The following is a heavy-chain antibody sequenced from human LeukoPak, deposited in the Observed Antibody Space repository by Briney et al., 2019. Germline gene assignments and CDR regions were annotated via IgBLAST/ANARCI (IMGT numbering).Heavy chain of an antibody. V-gene: IGHV4-59*12. CDR3: AREISGSYPGVYYYGLDV. D-gene: IGHD1-26*01. CDR1: GGSISSYY. J-gene: IGHJ6*02. CDR2: IYYSGST. Sequence: SETLSPTCTVSGGSISSYYWSWIRQPPGKGLEWIGYIYYSGSTNYNPSLKSRVTISLDTSKNQFSLKLSSVTAADTAVYYCAREISGSYPGVYYYGLDVWGQGTTVTVSS.